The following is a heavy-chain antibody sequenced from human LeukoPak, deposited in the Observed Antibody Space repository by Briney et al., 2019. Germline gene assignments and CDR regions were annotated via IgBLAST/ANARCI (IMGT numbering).Heavy chain of an antibody. CDR3: ARKTSALGGAFDI. J-gene: IGHJ3*02. V-gene: IGHV3-11*01. Sequence: GGSLRLSCAASGFSFSDYYMTWIRQAPGKGLEWVSYISSGGDTIYYADSVKGRFTISRDNAKNSLYLQMNSLRAEDTAVYFCARKTSALGGAFDIWGQGTMVTVSS. CDR1: GFSFSDYY. CDR2: ISSGGDTI.